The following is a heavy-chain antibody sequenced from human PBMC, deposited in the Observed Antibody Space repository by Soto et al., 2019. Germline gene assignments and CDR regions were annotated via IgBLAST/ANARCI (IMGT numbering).Heavy chain of an antibody. V-gene: IGHV3-30*18. D-gene: IGHD3-10*01. CDR1: GFTFSSYG. CDR2: ISYDGSNK. Sequence: QVQLVESGGGVVQPGRSLRLSCAASGFTFSSYGMHWVRQAPGKGLEWVAVISYDGSNKYYADSVKGRFTISRDNSKNTLYLQMNSLRAEDTAVYYCAKDVGLLWFGEPVDYWGQGTLVTVSS. J-gene: IGHJ4*02. CDR3: AKDVGLLWFGEPVDY.